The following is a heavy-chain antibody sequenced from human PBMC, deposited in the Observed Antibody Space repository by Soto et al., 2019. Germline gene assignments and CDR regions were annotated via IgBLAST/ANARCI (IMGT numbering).Heavy chain of an antibody. J-gene: IGHJ4*02. CDR3: ARDFAYFDS. D-gene: IGHD3-3*01. CDR2: IYYSGRT. V-gene: IGHV4-59*01. Sequence: SETLSLTCTVSGGSISSYYWSWIRQPPGKGLEWIGYIYYSGRTSYNPSLKSRVSISMDTSKNQFSLNLDSVTAADTAVYFCARDFAYFDSWGQGTLVTVSS. CDR1: GGSISSYY.